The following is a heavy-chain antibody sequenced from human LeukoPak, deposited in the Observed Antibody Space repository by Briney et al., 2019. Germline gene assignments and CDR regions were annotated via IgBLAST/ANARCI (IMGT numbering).Heavy chain of an antibody. D-gene: IGHD5-18*01. CDR1: GYSFTSYW. J-gene: IGHJ4*02. Sequence: GESLKISCQGPGYSFTSYWFGWVRQMPGKGLEGMGIIYPGDSDTRYSPSFQGQVTISADKSISTAYLQWSSLKASDTAMYYCARRRGYSYGHSDYWGQGTLVTVSS. V-gene: IGHV5-51*01. CDR2: IYPGDSDT. CDR3: ARRRGYSYGHSDY.